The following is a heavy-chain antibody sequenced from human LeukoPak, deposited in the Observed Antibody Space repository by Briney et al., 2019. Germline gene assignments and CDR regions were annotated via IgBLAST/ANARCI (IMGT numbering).Heavy chain of an antibody. CDR3: ARAYGGNSRNCYFDL. V-gene: IGHV4-61*01. D-gene: IGHD4-23*01. CDR1: GGSVSSGSYY. J-gene: IGHJ2*01. CDR2: IFHSGST. Sequence: PSETLSLTCTVSGGSVSSGSYYWSWIRQPPGKGLEWIGYIFHSGSTNYNPSLKSRVTISVDTSKNQFSLKMSSVTAADTAVYYCARAYGGNSRNCYFDLWGRGTLVTVSS.